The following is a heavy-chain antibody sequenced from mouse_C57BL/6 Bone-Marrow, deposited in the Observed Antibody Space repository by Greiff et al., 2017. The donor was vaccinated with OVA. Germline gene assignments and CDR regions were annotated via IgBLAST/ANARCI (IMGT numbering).Heavy chain of an antibody. CDR1: GFSFNTYA. CDR3: VRHEGNYGGCAY. CDR2: IRSKSNNYAT. D-gene: IGHD2-1*01. J-gene: IGHJ3*01. Sequence: DVMLVESGGGLVQPKGSLKLSCAASGFSFNTYAMNWVRQAPGKGLEWVARIRSKSNNYATYYADSVKDRFTISRDDSESMLYLQMNNLKTEDTAMYYCVRHEGNYGGCAYWGQGTLVTVSA. V-gene: IGHV10-1*01.